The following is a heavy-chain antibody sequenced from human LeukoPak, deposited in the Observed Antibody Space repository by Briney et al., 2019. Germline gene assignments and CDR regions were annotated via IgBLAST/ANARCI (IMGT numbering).Heavy chain of an antibody. Sequence: GGSLRLSCAASGFTFSGYWMSWVRQTPEKGLEWVANIKRDGYEKYYVDSVKGRFTISRDNAKNSLYLQMNSLRADDTAIYYCARDKIVGPTTLDYWGQGTLVTVSS. CDR2: IKRDGYEK. CDR1: GFTFSGYW. J-gene: IGHJ4*02. D-gene: IGHD1-26*01. CDR3: ARDKIVGPTTLDY. V-gene: IGHV3-7*01.